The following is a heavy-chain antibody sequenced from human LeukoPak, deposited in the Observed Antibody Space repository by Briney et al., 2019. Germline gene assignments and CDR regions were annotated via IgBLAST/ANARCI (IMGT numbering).Heavy chain of an antibody. Sequence: GASVKVSCKASGYTFTSNDINWVRQATGQGLEWMGWMNPNSGNTGYAQKFQGRVTMTRDTSISTVYMELSSLRSDDTAVYYCARDRLPHYTAWIDYWGQGTLVTVSS. CDR1: GYTFTSND. CDR3: ARDRLPHYTAWIDY. D-gene: IGHD5-18*01. J-gene: IGHJ4*02. CDR2: MNPNSGNT. V-gene: IGHV1-8*01.